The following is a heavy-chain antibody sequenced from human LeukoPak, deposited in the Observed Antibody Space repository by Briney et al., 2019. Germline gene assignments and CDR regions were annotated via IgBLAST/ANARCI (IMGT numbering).Heavy chain of an antibody. J-gene: IGHJ6*03. D-gene: IGHD6-13*01. Sequence: SETLSLTCAVYGGSFSGYYWSWIRQPPGKGLEWIGEINHSGSTNYNPSLKSRVTVSVDTSKNQFSLKLSSVTAADTAVYYCARRIKAAVYASYMDVWGKGTTVTISS. CDR1: GGSFSGYY. CDR3: ARRIKAAVYASYMDV. V-gene: IGHV4-34*01. CDR2: INHSGST.